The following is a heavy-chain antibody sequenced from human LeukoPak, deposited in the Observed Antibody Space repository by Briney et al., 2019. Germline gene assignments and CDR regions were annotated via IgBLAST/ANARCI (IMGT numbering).Heavy chain of an antibody. D-gene: IGHD2-2*01. V-gene: IGHV3-23*01. Sequence: GGSLRLSCAASGFTFSTYAMTWVRQAPGKGLEWVSTVSGSSDSTYYADSVKGRFTISRDNSKNTLYVQMKSLRAEDTAVYYCAKDQHFREGYWGQGTLVTVSS. CDR1: GFTFSTYA. CDR3: AKDQHFREGY. J-gene: IGHJ4*02. CDR2: VSGSSDST.